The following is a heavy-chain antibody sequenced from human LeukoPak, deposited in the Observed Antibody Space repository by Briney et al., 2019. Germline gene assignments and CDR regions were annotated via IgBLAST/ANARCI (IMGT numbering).Heavy chain of an antibody. D-gene: IGHD6-13*01. J-gene: IGHJ3*02. V-gene: IGHV1-24*01. CDR1: GYTLTELS. Sequence: VASVKVSCKVSGYTLTELSMHWVRQAPGKGLEWMGGFDPEDGETIYAQKFQGRVTMTEDTSTDTAYMELSSLRSEDTAVYYCATDQEQQLANAFDIWGQGTMVTVSS. CDR3: ATDQEQQLANAFDI. CDR2: FDPEDGET.